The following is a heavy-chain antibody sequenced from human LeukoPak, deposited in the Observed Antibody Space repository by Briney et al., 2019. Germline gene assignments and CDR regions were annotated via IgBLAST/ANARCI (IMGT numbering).Heavy chain of an antibody. CDR2: ISYDGSNK. J-gene: IGHJ4*02. CDR1: GFTFSSYG. V-gene: IGHV3-30*18. Sequence: PGGSLRLSCAASGFTFSSYGMHWVRQAPGKGLEWVAVISYDGSNKYYADSVKGRFTISRDNSKNTLYLQMNSLRAEDTAVYYCAKWSRALMVPAAIEVDYWGQGTLVTVSS. CDR3: AKWSRALMVPAAIEVDY. D-gene: IGHD2-2*01.